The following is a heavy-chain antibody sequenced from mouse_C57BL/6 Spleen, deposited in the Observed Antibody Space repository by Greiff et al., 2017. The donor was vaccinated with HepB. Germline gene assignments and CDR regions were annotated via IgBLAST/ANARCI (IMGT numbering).Heavy chain of an antibody. CDR2: IHPTSGST. J-gene: IGHJ3*01. Sequence: QVHVKQPGAELVKPGASVKLSCKASGYTFTSYWMHWVKQRPGQGLEWIGMIHPTSGSTNYNEKFKSKATLTVDKSSSTAYMQLSSLTSEDSAVYYCARSQTGAWFAYWGQGTLVTVSA. D-gene: IGHD4-1*01. V-gene: IGHV1-64*01. CDR1: GYTFTSYW. CDR3: ARSQTGAWFAY.